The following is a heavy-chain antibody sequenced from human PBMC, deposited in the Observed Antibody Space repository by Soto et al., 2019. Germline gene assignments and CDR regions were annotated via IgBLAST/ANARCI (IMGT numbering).Heavy chain of an antibody. Sequence: QVQLQQWGAGLWKPSETLSLTCAVYGGSFSGYYWSWLRQPPGKGPEWIGEINHSGNTKYNPSLESRVTISVDTSKNQFSLKLNSVSAADTAVYYCARTGGMDVWSQGATVTVSS. CDR2: INHSGNT. J-gene: IGHJ6*02. V-gene: IGHV4-34*01. CDR1: GGSFSGYY. CDR3: ARTGGMDV.